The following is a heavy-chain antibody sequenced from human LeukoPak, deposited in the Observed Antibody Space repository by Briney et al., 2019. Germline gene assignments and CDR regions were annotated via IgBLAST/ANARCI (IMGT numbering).Heavy chain of an antibody. J-gene: IGHJ3*02. CDR3: ATAHPPGKIVQDVFDI. CDR2: FDPEDGET. D-gene: IGHD2/OR15-2a*01. CDR1: GYTLTELS. Sequence: ASVKVSCKVSGYTLTELSMHWVRQAPGKGLEWMGGFDPEDGETIYAQKFQGRVTMTEDTSTDTAYMELSSLRSEDTAVYYCATAHPPGKIVQDVFDIWGKGTMATVSS. V-gene: IGHV1-24*01.